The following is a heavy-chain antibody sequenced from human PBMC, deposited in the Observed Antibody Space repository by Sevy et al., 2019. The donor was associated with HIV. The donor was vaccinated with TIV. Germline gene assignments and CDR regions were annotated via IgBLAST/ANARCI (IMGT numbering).Heavy chain of an antibody. J-gene: IGHJ4*02. D-gene: IGHD3-16*02. V-gene: IGHV3-7*01. CDR2: IKQDGTEK. CDR1: GFTFSTYW. Sequence: GGSLRLSCAASGFTFSTYWMTWVRQAPGKGLGWVANIKQDGTEKDYVDSVKGRFTISRDNAKKSLYLQLDSLRAEDTAVYYCARALADWGSYHYSFWGQGTLVTVSS. CDR3: ARALADWGSYHYSF.